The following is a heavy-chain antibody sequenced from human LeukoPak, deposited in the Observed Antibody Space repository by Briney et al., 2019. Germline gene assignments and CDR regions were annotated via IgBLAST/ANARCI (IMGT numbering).Heavy chain of an antibody. Sequence: QSSETLSLTCAVYGGSFSGYYWTWIRQPPGKGLEWIGEINHSGSTNYNPSLKSRVTISVDTSKNQFSLKLSSVTAADTAVYYCARGPPYCSGGSCYANWFDPWGQGTLVTVSS. D-gene: IGHD2-15*01. CDR2: INHSGST. V-gene: IGHV4-34*01. CDR1: GGSFSGYY. CDR3: ARGPPYCSGGSCYANWFDP. J-gene: IGHJ5*02.